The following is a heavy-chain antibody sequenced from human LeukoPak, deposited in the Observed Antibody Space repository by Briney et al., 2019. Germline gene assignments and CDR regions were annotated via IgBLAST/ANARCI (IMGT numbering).Heavy chain of an antibody. D-gene: IGHD1-26*01. CDR3: AGPTVGYYYGMDV. CDR2: IYHSGST. CDR1: GGSISSSNW. J-gene: IGHJ6*04. V-gene: IGHV4-4*02. Sequence: SETLSLTCGVSGGSISSSNWWSWVRQPPGKGLEGIGEIYHSGSTNYNPSLKSRVTISVAKSKNQFSLKLSSVTAADTAVYYCAGPTVGYYYGMDVWGKGTTVTVSS.